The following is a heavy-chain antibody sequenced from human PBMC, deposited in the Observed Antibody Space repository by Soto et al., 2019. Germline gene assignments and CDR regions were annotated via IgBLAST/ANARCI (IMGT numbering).Heavy chain of an antibody. D-gene: IGHD3-22*01. CDR1: GYTFTSYY. Sequence: ASVKVSCKASGYTFTSYYMHWVRQAPGQGLEWMGIINPSGGSTSYAQKFQGRVTMTRDTSTSTVYMELSSLRSEDTAVYYCARDKGPSYYYDSSGYYGYWGQGTLVTVSS. CDR2: INPSGGST. CDR3: ARDKGPSYYYDSSGYYGY. V-gene: IGHV1-46*01. J-gene: IGHJ4*02.